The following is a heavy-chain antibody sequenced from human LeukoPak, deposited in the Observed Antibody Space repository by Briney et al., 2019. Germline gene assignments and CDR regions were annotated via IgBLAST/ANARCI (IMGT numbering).Heavy chain of an antibody. CDR1: GFTFSSYS. CDR2: ISSSSIYI. D-gene: IGHD2-21*02. Sequence: PGGSLRLSCAASGFTFSSYSLNWVRQAPGKGLEWVSSISSSSIYIYYADSLKGRFTISRDNAKNSLYLQMNSLRAEDTAVYYCARGLVYCGGDCYSWGALDYWGQGTLVTVSS. CDR3: ARGLVYCGGDCYSWGALDY. V-gene: IGHV3-21*01. J-gene: IGHJ4*02.